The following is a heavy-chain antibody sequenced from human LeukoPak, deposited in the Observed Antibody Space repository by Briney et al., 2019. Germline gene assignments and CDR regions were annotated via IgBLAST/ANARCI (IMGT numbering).Heavy chain of an antibody. J-gene: IGHJ4*02. Sequence: GGSLRLSCATSGFTFTSYWMHWVRQVAGKGLVWLARVDHGGSGTNYAESVKGRFTISRDNAKSTVYLQMNSLRVEDTAVYYCITDLGWGQGTLVTVSS. CDR1: GFTFTSYW. CDR3: ITDLG. V-gene: IGHV3-74*01. CDR2: VDHGGSGT. D-gene: IGHD1-14*01.